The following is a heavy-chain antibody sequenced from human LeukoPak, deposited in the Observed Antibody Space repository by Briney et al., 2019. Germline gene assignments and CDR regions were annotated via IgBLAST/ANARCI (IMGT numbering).Heavy chain of an antibody. V-gene: IGHV4-4*02. CDR2: IHRSGST. J-gene: IGHJ4*02. CDR1: LDSTTSNF. CDR3: AREIIGGFNPGAY. D-gene: IGHD3-16*02. Sequence: SETLSLTCTVSLDSTTSNFWSWVRQPPGEGLEWSGEIHRSGSTNYNPSLQRRVTISIDRPKNQIALELSSVTAADTAVYYCAREIIGGFNPGAYWGQGTLVTVSS.